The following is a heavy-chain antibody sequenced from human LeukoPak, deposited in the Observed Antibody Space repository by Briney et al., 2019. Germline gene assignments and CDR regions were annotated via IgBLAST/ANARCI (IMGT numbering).Heavy chain of an antibody. CDR2: IIPIFGTA. V-gene: IGHV1-69*13. D-gene: IGHD3-22*01. CDR1: GGTFSSYA. J-gene: IGHJ3*02. CDR3: ARGGTMIVVEGAFDI. Sequence: ASVKVSCKASGGTFSSYAISWVRQAPGQGLEWMGGIIPIFGTANYAQKFQGRVTITADESTSTAYMELSSLRSEDMAVYYCARGGTMIVVEGAFDIWGQGTMVTVSS.